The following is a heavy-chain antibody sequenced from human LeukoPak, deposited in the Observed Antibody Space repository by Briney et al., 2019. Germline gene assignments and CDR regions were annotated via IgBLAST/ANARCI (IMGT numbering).Heavy chain of an antibody. CDR3: ARDREYCSGGSCYSVFSYYYYYMDV. J-gene: IGHJ6*03. D-gene: IGHD2-15*01. CDR2: ISAYNGNT. Sequence: ASVKVSCKASGYTFTSYGISWVRQAPGQGLEWMGWISAYNGNTNYAQKFQGRVTMTRDTSISTAYMELSRLRSDDTAVYYCARDREYCSGGSCYSVFSYYYYYMDVWGKGTTVTISS. V-gene: IGHV1-18*01. CDR1: GYTFTSYG.